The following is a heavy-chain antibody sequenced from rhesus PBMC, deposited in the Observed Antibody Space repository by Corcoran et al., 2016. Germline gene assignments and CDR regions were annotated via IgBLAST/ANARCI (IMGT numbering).Heavy chain of an antibody. CDR3: ARWDRGFRFDV. CDR1: GTSVSVYW. CDR2: YNAKGNRI. Sequence: QVQLLESGPGLVKPSETLSLTCAVSGTSVSVYWWTWIRQAPGKGLEGIGEYNAKGNRINYKASRTSRATISKDASKNQFSRKRTSVNAADTAVYHCARWDRGFRFDVWGPGVLVTVSS. V-gene: IGHV4-80*01. J-gene: IGHJ5-1*01.